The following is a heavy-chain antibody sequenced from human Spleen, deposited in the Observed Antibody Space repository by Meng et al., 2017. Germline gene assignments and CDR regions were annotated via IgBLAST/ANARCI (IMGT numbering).Heavy chain of an antibody. CDR1: GFTFSSRA. V-gene: IGHV3-23*01. D-gene: IGHD2-2*01. J-gene: IGHJ4*02. CDR2: ISDNGDVT. Sequence: GESLKISCAASGFTFSSRAMSWVRQAPGKGLEWVSAISDNGDVTPYADSVRGRFTISRDNSKNTLYLEMNSLRDEDSAIYYCARSTGTSTSWYSLDCWGQGTRVTVSS. CDR3: ARSTGTSTSWYSLDC.